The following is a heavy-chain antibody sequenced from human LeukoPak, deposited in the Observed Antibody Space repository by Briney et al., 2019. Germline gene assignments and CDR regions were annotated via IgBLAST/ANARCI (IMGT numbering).Heavy chain of an antibody. CDR2: IGTSTSYI. J-gene: IGHJ4*02. CDR3: ARGVRIAVAGYIDY. D-gene: IGHD6-19*01. V-gene: IGHV3-21*01. Sequence: GGSLRLSCAASGFVFSISGMSWVRQTPGKGLEWVSSIGTSTSYIYYADSVKGRFTISRDNSKNTLYLQMNSLRAEDTAVYYCARGVRIAVAGYIDYWGQGTLVTVSS. CDR1: GFVFSISG.